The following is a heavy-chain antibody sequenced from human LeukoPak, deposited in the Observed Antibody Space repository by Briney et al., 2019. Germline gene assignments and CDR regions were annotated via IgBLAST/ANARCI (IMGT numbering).Heavy chain of an antibody. CDR1: GYTHTEIS. CDR2: FDPEDGET. CDR3: ATPKYYYDSSGLGAFDI. Sequence: ASVKVSCKVSGYTHTEISMHWVRQAPGKGLELMGGFDPEDGETIYAQKFQGRVTMTEDTSTDTAYMELSSLRSEDTAVYYCATPKYYYDSSGLGAFDIWGQGTMVTVSS. J-gene: IGHJ3*02. V-gene: IGHV1-24*01. D-gene: IGHD3-22*01.